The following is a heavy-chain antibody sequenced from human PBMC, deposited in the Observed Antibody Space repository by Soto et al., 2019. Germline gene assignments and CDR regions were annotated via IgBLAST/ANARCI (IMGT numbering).Heavy chain of an antibody. CDR3: ASPLEYSSGWYGVDYYYGMDV. D-gene: IGHD6-19*01. CDR2: INPSGGST. J-gene: IGHJ6*02. CDR1: GYTFTSYY. V-gene: IGHV1-46*01. Sequence: GASVKVSCKASGYTFTSYYMHWVRQAPGQGLEWMGIINPSGGSTSYAQKFQGRVTMTRDTSTSTVYMELSSLRSEDTAVYYCASPLEYSSGWYGVDYYYGMDVWGQGTTVTVSS.